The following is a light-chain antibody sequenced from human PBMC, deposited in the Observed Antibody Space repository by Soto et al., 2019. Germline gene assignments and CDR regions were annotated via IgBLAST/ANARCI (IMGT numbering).Light chain of an antibody. V-gene: IGKV3-20*01. CDR1: QSVSSSY. CDR3: QQYGSSPRT. CDR2: GAS. Sequence: EIVLTQSPGTLSLSPGERATFSCRASQSVSSSYLAWFQQRPGQAPRLLIYGASNRATGIPDRFSGSGSGTDFTLTISRLEPEDFAVYYCQQYGSSPRTFGQGTKVEIK. J-gene: IGKJ1*01.